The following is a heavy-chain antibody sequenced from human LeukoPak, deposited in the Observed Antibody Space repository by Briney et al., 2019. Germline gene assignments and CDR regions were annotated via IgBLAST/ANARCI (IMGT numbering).Heavy chain of an antibody. Sequence: SETLSLTCTVSGGSISSYYWSWIRQPPGKGLEWIGEINHSGSTNYNPSLKSRVTISVDTSKNQFSLRLSSVTAADTAVYYCARGLQRGYGGNGNDAFDIWGQGTMVTVSS. D-gene: IGHD4-23*01. CDR2: INHSGST. CDR1: GGSISSYY. J-gene: IGHJ3*02. V-gene: IGHV4-34*01. CDR3: ARGLQRGYGGNGNDAFDI.